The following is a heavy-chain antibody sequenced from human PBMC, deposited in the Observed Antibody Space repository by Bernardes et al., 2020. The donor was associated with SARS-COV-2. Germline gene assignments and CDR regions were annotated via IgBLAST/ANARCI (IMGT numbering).Heavy chain of an antibody. CDR3: AKRSYYYDSSDYSEFYYFDY. Sequence: SETLSLTCTVSGGSISSSSYYWGWIRQPPGKGLEWIGSIYYTGSTYYDPSLKSRVTISVDTSKNQFFLKLSSVTAADTAVYYCAKRSYYYDSSDYSEFYYFDYWGQGTLVTVSS. V-gene: IGHV4-39*01. CDR2: IYYTGST. CDR1: GGSISSSSYY. J-gene: IGHJ4*02. D-gene: IGHD3-22*01.